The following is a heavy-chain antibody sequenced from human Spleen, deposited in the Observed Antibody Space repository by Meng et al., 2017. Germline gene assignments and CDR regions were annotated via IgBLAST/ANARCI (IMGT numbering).Heavy chain of an antibody. J-gene: IGHJ4*02. V-gene: IGHV4-39*01. D-gene: IGHD3-10*01. CDR2: IYHSGST. CDR3: ARRRGGSGRDC. CDR1: GGSISSSNYY. Sequence: LQLQERGPGLVKPSETLSLTCTVSGGSISSSNYYWDWIRQPPGKGLEWIGAIYHSGSTSYNPSLQSRVTMFVDTSKNQFSLMLTSVTATDTAVYYCARRRGGSGRDCWGQGTLVTVSS.